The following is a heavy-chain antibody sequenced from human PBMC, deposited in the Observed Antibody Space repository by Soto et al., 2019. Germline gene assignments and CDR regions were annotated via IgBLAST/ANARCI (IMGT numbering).Heavy chain of an antibody. D-gene: IGHD3-3*01. V-gene: IGHV3-23*01. CDR2: ISGSGGST. CDR1: GFTFSSYA. CDR3: AKDPTSNYDFWSGYSDRYYYGMDV. Sequence: GGSLRLSCAASGFTFSSYAMSWVRQAPGKGLEWVSAISGSGGSTYYADSVKGRFTISRDNSKNTLYLQMNSLRAEDTAVYYCAKDPTSNYDFWSGYSDRYYYGMDVWGQGTTVTVSS. J-gene: IGHJ6*02.